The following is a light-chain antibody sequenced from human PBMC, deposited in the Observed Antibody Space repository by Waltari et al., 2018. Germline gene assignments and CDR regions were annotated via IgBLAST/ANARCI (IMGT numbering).Light chain of an antibody. V-gene: IGKV3-20*01. CDR2: GAS. CDR3: QQYGSPPLT. J-gene: IGKJ4*01. Sequence: DIVLTQSPGTLSLFPGERATLSCRASQSVNNNYSAWYLQKPGQAPRLLIYGASSRAIGIPDRFSGSGSGTDFTLTISRLEPEDFAVFYCQQYGSPPLTFGGGTKVEIK. CDR1: QSVNNNY.